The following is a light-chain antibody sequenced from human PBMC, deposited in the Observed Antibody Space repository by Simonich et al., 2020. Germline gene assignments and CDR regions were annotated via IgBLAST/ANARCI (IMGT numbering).Light chain of an antibody. CDR1: QSVLYSSNNKNY. V-gene: IGKV4-1*01. CDR2: WAS. Sequence: DIVMTQSPDSLAVSLGERATINCKSRQSVLYSSNNKNYLAWYQQKPGQPPKLLIYWASTRESGVPDRVSGSGSGTDFTLTISSRQAEDVAVYYCQQYYSTPPLTFGGGTKVEIK. CDR3: QQYYSTPPLT. J-gene: IGKJ4*01.